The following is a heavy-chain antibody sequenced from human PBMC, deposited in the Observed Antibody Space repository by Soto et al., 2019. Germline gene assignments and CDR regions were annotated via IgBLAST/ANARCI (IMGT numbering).Heavy chain of an antibody. CDR3: AKENSEWFGELLAAHFDY. CDR2: ISYDGSNK. V-gene: IGHV3-30*18. J-gene: IGHJ4*02. Sequence: GGSLRLSCAASGFTFSSYGMHWVRQAPGKGLEWVAVISYDGSNKYYADSVKGRFTISRDNSKNTLYLQMNSLRAEDTAVYYCAKENSEWFGELLAAHFDYWGQGTLVAVSS. D-gene: IGHD3-10*01. CDR1: GFTFSSYG.